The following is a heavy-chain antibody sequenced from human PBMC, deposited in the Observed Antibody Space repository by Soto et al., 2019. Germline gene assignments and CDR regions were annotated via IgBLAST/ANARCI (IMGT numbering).Heavy chain of an antibody. J-gene: IGHJ4*02. Sequence: SVKVSCKASGGTFSSYAISWVRQAPGQGLEWMGGIIPIFGTANYAQKFQGRVTITADESTSTAYMELSSLRSEDTAVYYCARGVYYYDSSGYYPYYFDYWGQGTLVTVSS. D-gene: IGHD3-22*01. V-gene: IGHV1-69*13. CDR1: GGTFSSYA. CDR2: IIPIFGTA. CDR3: ARGVYYYDSSGYYPYYFDY.